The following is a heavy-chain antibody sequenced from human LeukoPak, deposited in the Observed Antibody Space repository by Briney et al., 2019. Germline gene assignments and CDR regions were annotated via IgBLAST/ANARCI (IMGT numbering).Heavy chain of an antibody. CDR1: GYTFTSYY. V-gene: IGHV1-46*01. D-gene: IGHD3-3*01. CDR2: INPSGGSA. Sequence: AASVKVSCKASGYTFTSYYMHWVRQAPGQGLEWMGIINPSGGSASYAQKFQGRVTMTRDTSTSTVYMELSSLRSEDTAVYYCARATGLIFGVVTHIGDYWGQGTLVTVSS. CDR3: ARATGLIFGVVTHIGDY. J-gene: IGHJ4*02.